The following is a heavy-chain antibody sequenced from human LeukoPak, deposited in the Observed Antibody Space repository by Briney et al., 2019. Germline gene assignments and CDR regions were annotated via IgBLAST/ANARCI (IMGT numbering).Heavy chain of an antibody. D-gene: IGHD3-3*01. CDR2: INHSGST. CDR3: ARCRSFTIFGVVSMGAYYYMDV. V-gene: IGHV4-34*01. J-gene: IGHJ6*03. Sequence: SESLSLTCAVYGGSFSGYYWSWIRQPPGKGLEWIGEINHSGSTNYNPSLKSRVTISVDTSKNQFSLKLSSVTAADTAVYYCARCRSFTIFGVVSMGAYYYMDVWGKGTTVTVSS. CDR1: GGSFSGYY.